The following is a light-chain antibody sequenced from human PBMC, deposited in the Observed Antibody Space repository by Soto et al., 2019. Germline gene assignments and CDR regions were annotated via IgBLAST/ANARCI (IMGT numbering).Light chain of an antibody. CDR1: QSVSTY. CDR3: QQYGSSPPIT. Sequence: EIVMTQSPASLSVSPGERATLSCRASQSVSTYLAWYQQRRGQAPRLLIYAASSRATGSPDRFSGSGSGTDFTLTISRLEPEDFAVYYCQQYGSSPPITFGQGTRLEIK. V-gene: IGKV3-20*01. CDR2: AAS. J-gene: IGKJ5*01.